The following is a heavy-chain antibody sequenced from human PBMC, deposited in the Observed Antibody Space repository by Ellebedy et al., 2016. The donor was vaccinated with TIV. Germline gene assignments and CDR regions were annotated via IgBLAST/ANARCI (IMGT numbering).Heavy chain of an antibody. J-gene: IGHJ3*01. CDR3: AKDQVAGDGRWVFDV. Sequence: GESLKISCAASGFTFSAFAMAWVRQTPGKGLQCVSGIYGSGRGIFYSDSVKGRFTISRDNSKNTLYLQMDSLRAEDTAIYYCAKDQVAGDGRWVFDVWGQGTVLTVSS. D-gene: IGHD5-24*01. CDR1: GFTFSAFA. CDR2: IYGSGRGI. V-gene: IGHV3-23*01.